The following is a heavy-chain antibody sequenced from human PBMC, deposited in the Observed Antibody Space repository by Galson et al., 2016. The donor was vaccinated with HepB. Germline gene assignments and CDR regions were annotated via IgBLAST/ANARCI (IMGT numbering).Heavy chain of an antibody. V-gene: IGHV4-39*07. CDR3: ASTWGY. CDR1: GRSVSRGSYY. CDR2: ANYSGNT. D-gene: IGHD7-27*01. J-gene: IGHJ4*02. Sequence: ETLSLTCTVSGRSVSRGSYYWGWIRQPPGKGLEWIGSANYSGNTYYSPTLKSRVTISIDASKNQVSLKLTSVTVADTAVYYCASTWGYWGQGTLVTVSS.